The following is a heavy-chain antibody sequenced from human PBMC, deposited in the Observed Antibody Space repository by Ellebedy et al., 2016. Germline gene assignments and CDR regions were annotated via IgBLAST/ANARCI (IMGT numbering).Heavy chain of an antibody. CDR1: GFTFSSYD. J-gene: IGHJ4*02. D-gene: IGHD4-17*01. V-gene: IGHV3-13*01. CDR2: IGTAGDT. CDR3: ARAGPYGDYFDD. Sequence: GESLKISXAASGFTFSSYDMHWVRQATGKGLEWVSAIGTAGDTYYPGSVKGRFTISRENAKNSLYLQMNSLRAGDTAVYYCARAGPYGDYFDDWGQGTLVTVSS.